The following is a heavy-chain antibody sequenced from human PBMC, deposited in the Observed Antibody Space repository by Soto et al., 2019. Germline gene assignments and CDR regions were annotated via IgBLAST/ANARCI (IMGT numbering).Heavy chain of an antibody. CDR3: ARDPTAYYYYSSGYHDY. J-gene: IGHJ4*02. CDR1: GFTFSSYG. D-gene: IGHD3-22*01. V-gene: IGHV3-33*01. Sequence: GGSLRLSCAASGFTFSSYGMHWVRQAPGKGLEWVAVIWYDGSNKYYADSVKGRFTISRDNSKNTLYLQMNSLRAEDTAVYYCARDPTAYYYYSSGYHDYWGQGTLVTVSS. CDR2: IWYDGSNK.